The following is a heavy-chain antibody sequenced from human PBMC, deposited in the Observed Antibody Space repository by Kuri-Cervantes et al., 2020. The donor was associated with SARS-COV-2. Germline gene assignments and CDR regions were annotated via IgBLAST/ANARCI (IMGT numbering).Heavy chain of an antibody. D-gene: IGHD2-15*01. CDR2: ISGSGGST. J-gene: IGHJ4*02. Sequence: LSLTCAASGFTFSSYAMSWVRQAPGKGLEWVSAISGSGGSTYYADSVKGRFTISRDNSKNTLYLQMNSLRTEDTAVYYCAKDQHGIVVVVAAIEYWGQGTLVTVSS. V-gene: IGHV3-23*01. CDR1: GFTFSSYA. CDR3: AKDQHGIVVVVAAIEY.